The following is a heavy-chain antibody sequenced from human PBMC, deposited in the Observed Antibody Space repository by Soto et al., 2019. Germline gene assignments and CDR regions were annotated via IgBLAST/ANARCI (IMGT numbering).Heavy chain of an antibody. CDR1: GYTFTGYY. CDR3: ARGRPRNYGGNSNLDY. CDR2: INPNSGGT. Sequence: ASVKVSCKASGYTFTGYYMHCVRQAPGQGLEWVGWINPNSGGTNYAQKFQGRVTMTRDTSISTAYMELSRLRSDDTAVYYCARGRPRNYGGNSNLDYWGQGTLVTVSS. J-gene: IGHJ4*02. D-gene: IGHD4-17*01. V-gene: IGHV1-2*02.